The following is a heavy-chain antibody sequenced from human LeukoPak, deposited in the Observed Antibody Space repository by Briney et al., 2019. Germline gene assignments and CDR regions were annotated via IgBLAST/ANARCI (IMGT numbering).Heavy chain of an antibody. J-gene: IGHJ4*02. CDR2: ISSDGSYK. D-gene: IGHD5-18*01. CDR3: ARQYISGQWYFDY. CDR1: GFTFSSHA. Sequence: GGSLRLSCAAPGFTFSSHALHRVRRAPGKGLEWVAVISSDGSYKYYADSVEGRFTISRDNSKNTLYLQMNSLIPEDTAVYYCARQYISGQWYFDYWGQGTLVTVSS. V-gene: IGHV3-30*04.